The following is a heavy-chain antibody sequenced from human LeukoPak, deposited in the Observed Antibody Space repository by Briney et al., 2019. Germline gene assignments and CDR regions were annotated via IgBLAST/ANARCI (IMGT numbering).Heavy chain of an antibody. V-gene: IGHV4-59*01. CDR3: ASADAYNYGGMDY. J-gene: IGHJ4*02. CDR1: GGSISSYY. CDR2: IYSSGST. D-gene: IGHD5-24*01. Sequence: SETLSLTCTVSGGSISSYYWSWIRQPPGKGLEWIGFIYSSGSTNYNPSLRSRVTISADTSKNQFSLKLSSVTAADTAVYYCASADAYNYGGMDYWGQGTLVTVSS.